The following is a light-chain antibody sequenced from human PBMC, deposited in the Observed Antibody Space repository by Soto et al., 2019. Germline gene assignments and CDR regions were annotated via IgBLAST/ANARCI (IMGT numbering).Light chain of an antibody. J-gene: IGLJ1*01. CDR3: GTWDSSLSAYV. CDR2: DNN. CDR1: SSNIGNNY. Sequence: QSVLTRRPSVSAAPGQKVTISCFGSSSNIGNNYVSWYQQLPGTAPKLLIYDNNKRPSGIPDRFSGSKSGTSATLGITGLQTGDEADYYCGTWDSSLSAYVFGTGTKVTVL. V-gene: IGLV1-51*01.